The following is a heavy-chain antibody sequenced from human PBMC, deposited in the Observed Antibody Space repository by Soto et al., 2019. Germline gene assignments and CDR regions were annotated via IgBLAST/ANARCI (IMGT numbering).Heavy chain of an antibody. CDR3: AGAYRVATIPYYYYGMDV. Sequence: SETLSLTCAVYGGSFSGYYWSWIRQPPGKGLEWIGEINHSGSTNYNPSLKSRVTISVDTSKNQFSLKLSSVTAADTAVYYCAGAYRVATIPYYYYGMDVWGQGTTVTVSS. J-gene: IGHJ6*02. V-gene: IGHV4-34*01. CDR1: GGSFSGYY. CDR2: INHSGST. D-gene: IGHD5-12*01.